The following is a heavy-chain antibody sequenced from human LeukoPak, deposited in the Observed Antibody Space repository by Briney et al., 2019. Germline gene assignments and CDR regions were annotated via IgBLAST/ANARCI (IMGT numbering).Heavy chain of an antibody. CDR2: ISWNSGSI. J-gene: IGHJ3*02. CDR1: GFTFDDYA. CDR3: AKGPGYSYGSHAFDI. V-gene: IGHV3-9*01. D-gene: IGHD5-18*01. Sequence: GGSLRLSCAASGFTFDDYATHWVRQAPGKGLEWVSGISWNSGSIGYADSVKGRFTISRDNAKNSLYLQMNSLRAEDTALYYCAKGPGYSYGSHAFDIWGQGTMVTVSS.